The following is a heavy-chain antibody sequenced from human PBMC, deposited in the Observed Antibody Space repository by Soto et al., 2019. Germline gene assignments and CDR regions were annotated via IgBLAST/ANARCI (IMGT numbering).Heavy chain of an antibody. CDR1: GYSFTSYW. CDR2: IYPGDSDT. J-gene: IGHJ6*02. V-gene: IGHV5-51*01. CDR3: ASSPRGYCSSTSCRELGNYYGMDV. D-gene: IGHD2-2*01. Sequence: GESLKISCKASGYSFTSYWIGWVRQMPGKGLEWMGIIYPGDSDTRYSPSFQGHVTISADKSISTAYLQWSSLKASDTAMYYCASSPRGYCSSTSCRELGNYYGMDVWGQGTTVTVSS.